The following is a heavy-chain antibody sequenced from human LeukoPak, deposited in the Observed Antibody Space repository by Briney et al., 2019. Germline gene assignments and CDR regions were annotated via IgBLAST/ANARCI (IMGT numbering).Heavy chain of an antibody. Sequence: PGGSLRLSCAASGXTFAIHAMTWVRQAPGKGLEWVSAISGSGASTHYADSVKGQFTISRDNSKNTLFLQMNSLRAEDTAIYYCAKDSYASGRPLHTFDVWGQGTMVTVSS. J-gene: IGHJ3*01. D-gene: IGHD3-10*01. CDR3: AKDSYASGRPLHTFDV. V-gene: IGHV3-23*01. CDR1: GXTFAIHA. CDR2: ISGSGAST.